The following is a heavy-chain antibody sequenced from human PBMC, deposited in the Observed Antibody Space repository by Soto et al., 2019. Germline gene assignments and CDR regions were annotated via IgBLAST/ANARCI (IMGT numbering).Heavy chain of an antibody. CDR1: GFSFSPYW. CDR3: ARQRGSGSGTYRLDS. Sequence: EVQLVESGGGLVQPGGSLRLSCAASGFSFSPYWMTWVRQAPGKGLEWVANINHDGSEKHYVDSVKGRFTISRDNAKNSLYLHLNSLGVDDTAVYFCARQRGSGSGTYRLDSWGQGTLVTVSS. D-gene: IGHD3-10*01. J-gene: IGHJ4*02. V-gene: IGHV3-7*01. CDR2: INHDGSEK.